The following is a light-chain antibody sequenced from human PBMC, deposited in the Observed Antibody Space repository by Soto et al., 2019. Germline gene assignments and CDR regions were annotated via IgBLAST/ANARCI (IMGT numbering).Light chain of an antibody. Sequence: QAVVTQPPSVSEDPRQRVTISCSGSSPNIGHNAVNWYQQLPGKAPKLLIYYDDLLPSGVSDRFSGSKSVTSASLAISGLQSEDEADYYCAAWDDSLNSVVFGGGTKLTVL. CDR3: AAWDDSLNSVV. CDR2: YDD. V-gene: IGLV1-36*01. J-gene: IGLJ2*01. CDR1: SPNIGHNA.